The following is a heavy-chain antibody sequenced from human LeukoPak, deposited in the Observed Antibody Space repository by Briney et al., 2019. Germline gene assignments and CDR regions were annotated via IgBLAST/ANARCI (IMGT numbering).Heavy chain of an antibody. CDR3: ARVTPPTD. J-gene: IGHJ4*02. CDR2: IYSDGST. D-gene: IGHD1-14*01. V-gene: IGHV3-66*01. Sequence: GGSLRLSCAAPGLIVSRNYMTWVRQAPGKGLEWLSVIYSDGSTHYADSVKDRFIISRDNSKNTLYLQMSTLRAEDTAVYYCARVTPPTDWGQGTLVTVSS. CDR1: GLIVSRNY.